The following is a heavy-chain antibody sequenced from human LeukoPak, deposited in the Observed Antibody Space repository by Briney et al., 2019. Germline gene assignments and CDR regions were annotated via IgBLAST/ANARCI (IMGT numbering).Heavy chain of an antibody. Sequence: GGSLRLSCAASGFTFRSYTMNWVRQAPGKGLEWVSYISSSDSTIYYADSVKGRFTISRDNAKNSLFLQMNSLRAEDTAVYYCATGRGSGSYRFDYWGQGTLVTVSS. J-gene: IGHJ4*02. CDR3: ATGRGSGSYRFDY. CDR1: GFTFRSYT. D-gene: IGHD3-10*01. V-gene: IGHV3-48*04. CDR2: ISSSDSTI.